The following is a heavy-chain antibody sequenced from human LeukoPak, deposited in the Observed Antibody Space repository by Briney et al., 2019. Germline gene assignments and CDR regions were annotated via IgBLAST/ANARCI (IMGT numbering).Heavy chain of an antibody. V-gene: IGHV3-43*01. CDR2: ISWDGGST. J-gene: IGHJ4*02. CDR1: GFTFDDYT. D-gene: IGHD3-9*01. CDR3: AKDILDETGLLDY. Sequence: GGSLRLSCAASGFTFDDYTMHWVRQAPGKGLEWVSLISWDGGSTYYADSVKGRFTISRDNSKNSLYLQMNSLRTEDTALYYCAKDILDETGLLDYWGQGTLVTVSS.